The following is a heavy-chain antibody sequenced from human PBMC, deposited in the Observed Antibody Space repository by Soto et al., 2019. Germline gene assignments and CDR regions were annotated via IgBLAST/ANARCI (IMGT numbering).Heavy chain of an antibody. CDR3: ARIKWGLDFYNGMDV. D-gene: IGHD1-26*01. J-gene: IGHJ6*02. CDR1: GYSVSDYF. CDR2: INPKTAAT. Sequence: ASVKVSCKASGYSVSDYFIHWVRQAPGQGLEWVAWINPKTAATNYAKKFQGRVSLTWDTSSSTAYMELTRLRPDDTAVYYCARIKWGLDFYNGMDVWGQGTTVTVYS. V-gene: IGHV1-2*02.